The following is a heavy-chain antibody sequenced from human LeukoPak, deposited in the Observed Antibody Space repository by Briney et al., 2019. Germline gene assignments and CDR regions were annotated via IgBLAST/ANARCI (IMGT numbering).Heavy chain of an antibody. CDR3: ARDFRIAAAGTTRYYFDY. D-gene: IGHD6-13*01. J-gene: IGHJ4*02. Sequence: PSETLSLTCAVYGGSFSGYYWSWLRQPPGKGLEWIGEINHSGSTYYNPSLKSRVTISLDTSKNQFSLKLSSVTAADTAVYYCARDFRIAAAGTTRYYFDYWGQGTLVTVSS. V-gene: IGHV4-34*01. CDR2: INHSGST. CDR1: GGSFSGYY.